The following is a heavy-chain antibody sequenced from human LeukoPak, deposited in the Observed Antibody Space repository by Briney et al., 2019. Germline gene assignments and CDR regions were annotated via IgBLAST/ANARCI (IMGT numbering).Heavy chain of an antibody. CDR2: ISGSGGST. CDR3: AKDLVNCSSSSCYERGFDY. D-gene: IGHD2-2*01. V-gene: IGHV3-23*01. CDR1: GFTFSSYG. J-gene: IGHJ4*02. Sequence: HPGGSLRLSCAASGFTFSSYGMSWVRQAPGKGLEWVSAISGSGGSTYFADSVEGRFTISRDNSKNTLYLQMSSLRAEDTAVYYCAKDLVNCSSSSCYERGFDYWGQGTLVTGSS.